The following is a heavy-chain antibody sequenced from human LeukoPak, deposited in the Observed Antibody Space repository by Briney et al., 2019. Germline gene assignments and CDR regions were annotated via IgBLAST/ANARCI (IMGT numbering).Heavy chain of an antibody. CDR2: INPNSGGT. CDR1: GYTFTGYY. V-gene: IGHV1-2*06. D-gene: IGHD3-10*01. Sequence: ASVKVSCKASGYTFTGYYMHWVRQAPGQGLEWMGRINPNSGGTNYAQKFQGRVTMTRDTSISTAYMELSRLRSDDTAVYYCARDYEEVRGVTNYFDYWGQGTLVTVST. CDR3: ARDYEEVRGVTNYFDY. J-gene: IGHJ4*02.